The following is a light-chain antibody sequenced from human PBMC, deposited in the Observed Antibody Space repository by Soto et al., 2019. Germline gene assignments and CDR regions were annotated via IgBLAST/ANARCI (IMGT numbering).Light chain of an antibody. CDR1: QSVSSY. V-gene: IGKV3-11*01. CDR2: DAS. J-gene: IGKJ5*01. CDR3: QQRSNWIT. Sequence: EIVLTQSPATLSFSPGERATLSCRASQSVSSYLAWYQQKPCQAPRLLIYDASNRATGIPARFSGSGSGTDFTLPISSLEPEDFEVYFCQQRSNWITFGQGTRLEIK.